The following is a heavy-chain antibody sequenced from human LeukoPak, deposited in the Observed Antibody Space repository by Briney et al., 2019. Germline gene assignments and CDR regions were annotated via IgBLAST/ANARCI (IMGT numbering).Heavy chain of an antibody. D-gene: IGHD1-1*01. CDR3: AKDKTPYNWNDVPFDY. CDR1: GFTFSSYG. V-gene: IGHV3-30*02. J-gene: IGHJ4*02. Sequence: GGSLRLSCAASGFTFSSYGMHWVRQAPGKGLEWVAFIRYDGSNKYYADSVKGRFTISRDNSKNTLYLQMNSLRAEDTAVYYCAKDKTPYNWNDVPFDYWGQGALVTVSS. CDR2: IRYDGSNK.